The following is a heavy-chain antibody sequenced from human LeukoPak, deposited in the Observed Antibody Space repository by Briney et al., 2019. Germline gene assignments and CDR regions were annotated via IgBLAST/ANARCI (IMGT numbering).Heavy chain of an antibody. V-gene: IGHV3-23*01. D-gene: IGHD1-1*01. Sequence: LGGSLRLSCAASGFTFSNNAMSWVRQAPGKGLEWVSAITGSGGTTYYADSVKGRFTISRENSKNTLYLQMNSLRAEDTAVYYCAKGLHNTTPREIDYWGQGTLVTVSS. CDR3: AKGLHNTTPREIDY. CDR1: GFTFSNNA. CDR2: ITGSGGTT. J-gene: IGHJ4*02.